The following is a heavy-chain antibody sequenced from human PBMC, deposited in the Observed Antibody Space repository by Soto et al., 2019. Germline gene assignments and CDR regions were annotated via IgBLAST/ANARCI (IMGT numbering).Heavy chain of an antibody. CDR2: IWHDGSIK. CDR3: GRGRDYGDRDAVAV. V-gene: IGHV3-33*01. CDR1: GFTFSSYG. J-gene: IGHJ3*01. D-gene: IGHD4-17*01. Sequence: QVQLVESGGGVVQPGRSLRLSCAASGFTFSSYGMHWVRQAPGKGLEWVAVIWHDGSIKYYADSVKGRFTISRDNSKNTLFLQMNSMGGEDTAVYYWGRGRDYGDRDAVAVWGQGTMVTVSS.